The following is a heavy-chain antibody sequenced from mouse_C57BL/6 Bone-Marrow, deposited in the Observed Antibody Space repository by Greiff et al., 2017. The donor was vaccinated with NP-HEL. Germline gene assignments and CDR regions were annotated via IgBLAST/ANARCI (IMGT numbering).Heavy chain of an antibody. CDR3: ARIRGWLLKGYFDD. J-gene: IGHJ2*01. Sequence: EVKLVESGPELVKPGASVKMSCKASGYTFTDYNMHWVKQSHGKSLEWIGYINPNNGGTSYNQKFKGKATLTVNKSSSTAYMELRSLTSEDSAVYYCARIRGWLLKGYFDDWGQGTTLTVSS. CDR1: GYTFTDYN. V-gene: IGHV1-22*01. D-gene: IGHD2-3*01. CDR2: INPNNGGT.